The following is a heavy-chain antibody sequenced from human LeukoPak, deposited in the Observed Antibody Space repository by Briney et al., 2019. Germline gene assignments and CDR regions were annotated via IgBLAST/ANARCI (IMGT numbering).Heavy chain of an antibody. CDR2: ISYDGSNK. CDR3: AKDRPILDAFDI. CDR1: GFPFSSYG. D-gene: IGHD3-3*01. J-gene: IGHJ3*02. V-gene: IGHV3-30*18. Sequence: QPGGSLRPSCAASGFPFSSYGMHWVRQAPGKGLEWVAVISYDGSNKYYADSVKGRFTISRDNSKNTLYLQMNSLRAEDTAVYYCAKDRPILDAFDIWGQGTMVTVSS.